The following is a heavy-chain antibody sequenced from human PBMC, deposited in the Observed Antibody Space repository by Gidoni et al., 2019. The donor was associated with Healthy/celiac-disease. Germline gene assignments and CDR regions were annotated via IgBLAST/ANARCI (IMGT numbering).Heavy chain of an antibody. V-gene: IGHV3-21*01. D-gene: IGHD6-13*01. J-gene: IGHJ4*02. Sequence: EVQLVESGGGLVKPGGSLRLSCAASGFTFSSYSMNWVRQAPGKGLEWVSSISSSSSYIYYADSVKGRFTIARDNAKNSLYLQMNSLRAEDTAVYYCARRMAAAGYFDYWGQGTLVTVSS. CDR1: GFTFSSYS. CDR2: ISSSSSYI. CDR3: ARRMAAAGYFDY.